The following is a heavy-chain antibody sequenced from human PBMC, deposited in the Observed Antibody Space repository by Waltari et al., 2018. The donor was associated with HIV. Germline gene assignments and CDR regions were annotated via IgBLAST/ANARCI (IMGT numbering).Heavy chain of an antibody. J-gene: IGHJ4*01. CDR2: IDDTVNT. CDR1: GDSVQRLGHN. V-gene: IGHV4-31*03. D-gene: IGHD4-17*01. CDR3: SKHAYGDYAHFDS. Sequence: QVQLRESGPGLVQPAQTLTLTCSVSGDSVQRLGHNWRCIRQVPGQGLQWIGYIDDTVNTYYQPSLKSRAVISADTSRNRLYLKLTRVTAADTAIYFCSKHAYGDYAHFDSWGPGILVTVSS.